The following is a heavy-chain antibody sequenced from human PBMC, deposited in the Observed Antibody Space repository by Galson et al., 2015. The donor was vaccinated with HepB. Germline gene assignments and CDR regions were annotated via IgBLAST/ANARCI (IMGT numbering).Heavy chain of an antibody. CDR1: GFTVSSNY. CDR2: IYSGGST. Sequence: LRLSCAASGFTVSSNYMSWVCQAPGKGLEWVSVIYSGGSTYYADSVKGRFTISRDNSKNTLYLQMNSLRAEDTAVYYCARVETYGDYGSGDAFDIWGQGTMVTVSS. D-gene: IGHD4-17*01. J-gene: IGHJ3*02. V-gene: IGHV3-53*01. CDR3: ARVETYGDYGSGDAFDI.